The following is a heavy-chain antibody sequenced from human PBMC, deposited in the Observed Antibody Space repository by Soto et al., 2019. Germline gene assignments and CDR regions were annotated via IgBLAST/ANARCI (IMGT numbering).Heavy chain of an antibody. Sequence: SETLSLTCTVSGGSISSSSYYWGWIRQPPGKGLEWIGSIYYSGSTYYNPSLKSRVTISVDTSKNQFSLKLSSVTAADTAVYYCARTLDAEYFDYWGQGTLVTVSS. V-gene: IGHV4-39*01. CDR3: ARTLDAEYFDY. CDR1: GGSISSSSYY. CDR2: IYYSGST. J-gene: IGHJ4*02.